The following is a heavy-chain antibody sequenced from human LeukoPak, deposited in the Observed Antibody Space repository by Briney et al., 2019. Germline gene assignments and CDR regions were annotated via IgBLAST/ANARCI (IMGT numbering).Heavy chain of an antibody. J-gene: IGHJ4*02. V-gene: IGHV3-23*01. CDR3: AKVQTLLRYFDWLPYFDY. CDR1: GFSFSPYG. CDR2: ISGSGGST. Sequence: GSLRLSCAASGFSFSPYGMNWVRQAPGKGLEWVSAISGSGGSTYYADSVKGRFTISRDNSKNTLYLQMNSLRAEDTAVYYCAKVQTLLRYFDWLPYFDYWGQGTLVTVSS. D-gene: IGHD3-9*01.